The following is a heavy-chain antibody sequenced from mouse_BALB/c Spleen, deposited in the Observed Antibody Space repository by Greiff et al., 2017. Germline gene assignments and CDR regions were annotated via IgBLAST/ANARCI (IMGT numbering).Heavy chain of an antibody. V-gene: IGHV7-3*02. J-gene: IGHJ4*01. CDR1: GFTFTDYY. D-gene: IGHD3-3*01. CDR3: ARTLGDYAMDY. CDR2: IRNKANGYTT. Sequence: DVKLQESGGGLVQPGGSLRLSCATSGFTFTDYYMSWVRQPPGKALEWLGFIRNKANGYTTEYSASVKGRFTISRDNSQSILYLQMNTLRAEDSATYYCARTLGDYAMDYWGQGTSVTVSS.